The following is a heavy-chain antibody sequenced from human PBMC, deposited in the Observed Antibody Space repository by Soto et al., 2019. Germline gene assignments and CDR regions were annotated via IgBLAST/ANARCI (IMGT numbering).Heavy chain of an antibody. Sequence: EVQLVESGGGLVQPGGSLRPSCAASGFTFSDHYMDWVRQAPGKGLEWVGRIKNKANSYTTDYAASVKVRFTVSRDDLKNSLYLEMNNLKTEDTALYYCVRVALTHGRGERPFDYWGQGTLVTVSS. J-gene: IGHJ4*02. CDR2: IKNKANSYTT. CDR1: GFTFSDHY. V-gene: IGHV3-72*01. CDR3: VRVALTHGRGERPFDY. D-gene: IGHD3-10*01.